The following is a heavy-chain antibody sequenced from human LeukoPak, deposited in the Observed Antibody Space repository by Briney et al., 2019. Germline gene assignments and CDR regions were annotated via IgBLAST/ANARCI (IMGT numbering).Heavy chain of an antibody. Sequence: GGSLRLSCAASGFTVSSNYMSWVRQAPGKGLEWVSGISWNSGSIGYADSVKGRFTISRDNAKNSLYLQMNSLRAEDTALYYCAKDSYDILTGFDYWGQGTLVTVSS. V-gene: IGHV3-9*01. D-gene: IGHD3-9*01. J-gene: IGHJ4*02. CDR3: AKDSYDILTGFDY. CDR1: GFTVSSNY. CDR2: ISWNSGSI.